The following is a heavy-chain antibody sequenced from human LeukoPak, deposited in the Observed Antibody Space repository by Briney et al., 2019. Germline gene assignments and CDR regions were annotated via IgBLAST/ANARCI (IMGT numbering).Heavy chain of an antibody. D-gene: IGHD5-12*01. CDR1: GFTFSSYA. Sequence: GGSLRLSCAASGFTFSSYAVSWVRQAPGKGLEWVSAISGSGGSTYYADSVKGRFTISRDNSKNTLYLQMNSLRAEDTAVYYCAKAIRGYSGYELWGQGTLVTVSS. CDR2: ISGSGGST. CDR3: AKAIRGYSGYEL. V-gene: IGHV3-23*01. J-gene: IGHJ4*02.